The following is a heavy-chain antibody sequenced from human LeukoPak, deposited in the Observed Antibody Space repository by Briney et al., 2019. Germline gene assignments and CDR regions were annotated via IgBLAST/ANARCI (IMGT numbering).Heavy chain of an antibody. CDR1: GFTFTSQW. Sequence: GGSLRLSCAASGFTFTSQWMSWVRQAPGKGLEWVSNINQDGGEKYFLDSVKGRFTISRDNAMNSLYLQMNSLRAEDTAVYYCARDRAGGRGPREAYSSSWYDGYYYYYGMDVWGQGTTVTVSS. D-gene: IGHD6-13*01. V-gene: IGHV3-7*01. CDR3: ARDRAGGRGPREAYSSSWYDGYYYYYGMDV. J-gene: IGHJ6*02. CDR2: INQDGGEK.